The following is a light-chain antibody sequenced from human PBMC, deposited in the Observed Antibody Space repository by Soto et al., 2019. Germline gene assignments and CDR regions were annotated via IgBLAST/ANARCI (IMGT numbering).Light chain of an antibody. J-gene: IGKJ1*01. V-gene: IGKV1-8*01. CDR3: QHYNSYPWT. CDR1: QDIGSY. Sequence: ALRMTQSPSSFSASTGDRVTIACRASQDIGSYLAWYQQKPGQAPKLLIYAASTLQSGVPSRFSGGGSGTDFTLTISCLQSEDFATYYCQHYNSYPWTFGQGTKVEIK. CDR2: AAS.